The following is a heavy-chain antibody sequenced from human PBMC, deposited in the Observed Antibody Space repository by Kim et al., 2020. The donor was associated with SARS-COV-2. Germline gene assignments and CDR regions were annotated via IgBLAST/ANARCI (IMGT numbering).Heavy chain of an antibody. V-gene: IGHV4-39*01. CDR3: AQVCVATTGSCNWFDP. J-gene: IGHJ5*02. Sequence: SETLSLTCIVSGGSISRNIYYWGWMRQPPGKGLEWIGSIHYSGRAYYNPSLKSRVTISVDTSKNQFSLNLSSVTAADTAIYYCAQVCVATTGSCNWFDPWGQGSLVTVSS. CDR1: GGSISRNIYY. D-gene: IGHD1-1*01. CDR2: IHYSGRA.